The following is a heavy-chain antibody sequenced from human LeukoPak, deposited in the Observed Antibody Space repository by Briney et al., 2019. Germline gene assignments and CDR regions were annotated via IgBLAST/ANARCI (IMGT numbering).Heavy chain of an antibody. J-gene: IGHJ6*03. V-gene: IGHV1-2*02. D-gene: IGHD6-13*01. Sequence: GASVKVSCKASGYTFTGYYMHWVRQAPGQGLEWMGWINPNSGGTNYAQKFQGRVTMTRDTSISTAYMELSRLRSDDTAVYYCARESSSWVYYYYYMDVWGKGTTVTVSS. CDR3: ARESSSWVYYYYYMDV. CDR1: GYTFTGYY. CDR2: INPNSGGT.